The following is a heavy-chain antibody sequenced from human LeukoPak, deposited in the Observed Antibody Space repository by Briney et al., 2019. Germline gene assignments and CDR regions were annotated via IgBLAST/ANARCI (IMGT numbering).Heavy chain of an antibody. CDR1: GFTFSSYS. V-gene: IGHV3-48*01. J-gene: IGHJ4*02. CDR2: ISSSSSTI. Sequence: PGGSLRLSCAASGFTFSSYSMNWVRQAPGKGLEWVSYISSSSSTIYYADSVKGRFTISRDNAKNSLYLQINSLRAEDTAVYYCARDGGIAVAGTDYWGQGTLVTVSS. D-gene: IGHD6-19*01. CDR3: ARDGGIAVAGTDY.